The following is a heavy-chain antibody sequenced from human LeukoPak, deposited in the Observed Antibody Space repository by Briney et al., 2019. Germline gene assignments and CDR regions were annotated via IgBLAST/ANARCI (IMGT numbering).Heavy chain of an antibody. CDR3: ARVRYSSGWYAAYYYYYMDV. J-gene: IGHJ6*03. D-gene: IGHD6-19*01. V-gene: IGHV3-23*01. Sequence: GGSLRLSCAASGFTFRSYAMSWVRQAPGKGLEWVSGISGSGGNTYYADSVKGRFTISRDNSKNTLYVQMNSLRAEDTAVYYCARVRYSSGWYAAYYYYYMDVWGKGTTVTISS. CDR1: GFTFRSYA. CDR2: ISGSGGNT.